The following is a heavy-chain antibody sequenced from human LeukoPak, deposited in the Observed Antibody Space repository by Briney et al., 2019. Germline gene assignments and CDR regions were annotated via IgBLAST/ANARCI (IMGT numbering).Heavy chain of an antibody. D-gene: IGHD6-13*01. CDR2: IYYSGST. CDR3: ASTLSGSSSWHGDAFDI. J-gene: IGHJ3*02. CDR1: GGSISSSTYY. V-gene: IGHV4-39*01. Sequence: PSGTLSLSRAVSGGSISSSTYYWGWIPHPPGKGVEWIGSIYYSGSTYYNASLKSRVTISADTSKNQFSLKLSYVTAADTAVYYCASTLSGSSSWHGDAFDIWGQGSMVTVSS.